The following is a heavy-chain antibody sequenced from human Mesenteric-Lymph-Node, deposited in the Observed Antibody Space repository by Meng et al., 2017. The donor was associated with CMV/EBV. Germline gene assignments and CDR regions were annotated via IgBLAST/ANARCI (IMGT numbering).Heavy chain of an antibody. CDR2: IYRGDNT. CDR1: GFNVRDKY. V-gene: IGHV3-66*01. D-gene: IGHD3-10*01. Sequence: EVHLVESGGGLVQPGGSLRLSCAASGFNVRDKYMSWVRQAAGKGLEWVCIIYRGDNTYYIDSVKDRFTVSRDNSKNTMYLQMNSLRVEDTAVYYCTGDSVSNPNLDYWGQGTLVTVSS. J-gene: IGHJ4*02. CDR3: TGDSVSNPNLDY.